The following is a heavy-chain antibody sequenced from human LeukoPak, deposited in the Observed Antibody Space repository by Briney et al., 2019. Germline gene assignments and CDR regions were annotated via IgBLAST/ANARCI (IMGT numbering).Heavy chain of an antibody. D-gene: IGHD2-21*01. V-gene: IGHV3-11*01. CDR2: ISSSGSTI. J-gene: IGHJ3*02. CDR3: ARDISLWTNAFDI. Sequence: GGSLRLSCAASGFTFSDYYMSWIRQAPGKGLEWVSYISSSGSTIYYADSVKGRFTISRDNAKNSLYLQMNSLRAEDTAVYYCARDISLWTNAFDIWGQGTMVTVSS. CDR1: GFTFSDYY.